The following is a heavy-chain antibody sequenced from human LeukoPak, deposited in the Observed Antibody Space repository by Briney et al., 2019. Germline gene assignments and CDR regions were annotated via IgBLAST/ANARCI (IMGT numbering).Heavy chain of an antibody. CDR1: GFTFSDYY. CDR3: ARYYYDSSGPDGF. Sequence: GGSLRLSCAVSGFTFSDYYMNWIRQAPGKGLEWVSYISSSSSYTKYAASVKGRFTISRDNAKNSLYLQMNSLRAEDTAVYYCARYYYDSSGPDGFWGQGTLVTVSS. D-gene: IGHD3-22*01. V-gene: IGHV3-11*06. CDR2: ISSSSSYT. J-gene: IGHJ4*02.